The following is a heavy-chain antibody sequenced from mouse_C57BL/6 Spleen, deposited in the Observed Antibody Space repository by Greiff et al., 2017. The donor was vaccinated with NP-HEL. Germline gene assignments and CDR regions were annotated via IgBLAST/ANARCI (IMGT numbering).Heavy chain of an antibody. V-gene: IGHV1-81*01. J-gene: IGHJ4*01. Sequence: VQLQESGAELARPGASVKLSCKASGYTFTSYGISWVKQRTGQGLEWIGEIYPRSGNTYYNEKFKGKATLTADKSSSTAYMELRSLTSEDSAVYFCARSGTAQATLYYAMDYWGQGTSVTVSS. CDR3: ARSGTAQATLYYAMDY. CDR1: GYTFTSYG. D-gene: IGHD3-2*02. CDR2: IYPRSGNT.